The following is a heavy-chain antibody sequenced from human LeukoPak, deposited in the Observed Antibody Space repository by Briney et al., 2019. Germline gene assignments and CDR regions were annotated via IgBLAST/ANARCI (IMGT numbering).Heavy chain of an antibody. Sequence: PGGSLRLSCAASGFTSSTYGMHWVRQAPGKGLEWVAVISYDGSKKFYGDSVKGRFTISRDNSKNTLYLQMNSLRAEDTAVYYCAKYSVPVALYLDYWGQGTLVTVSS. CDR1: GFTSSTYG. CDR2: ISYDGSKK. J-gene: IGHJ4*02. D-gene: IGHD2-2*01. CDR3: AKYSVPVALYLDY. V-gene: IGHV3-30*18.